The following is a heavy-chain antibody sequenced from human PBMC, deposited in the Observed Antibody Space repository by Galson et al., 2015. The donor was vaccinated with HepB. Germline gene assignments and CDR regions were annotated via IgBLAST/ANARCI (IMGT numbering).Heavy chain of an antibody. V-gene: IGHV4-31*03. Sequence: TLSLTCTVSGGSISSGGYYWSWIRQHPGKGLEWIGYIHYSGSTYYNPSLKSRVTISVDTSKNQFSLKLSSVTAADTAVYYCARHLSGPIDYWGQGTLVTVSS. CDR1: GGSISSGGYY. CDR2: IHYSGST. CDR3: ARHLSGPIDY. J-gene: IGHJ4*02.